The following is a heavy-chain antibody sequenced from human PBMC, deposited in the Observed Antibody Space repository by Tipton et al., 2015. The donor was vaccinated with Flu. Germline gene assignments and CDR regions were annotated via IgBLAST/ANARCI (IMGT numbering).Heavy chain of an antibody. V-gene: IGHV4-34*01. CDR3: ARAVVWSSSWYNWFDP. D-gene: IGHD6-13*01. CDR1: GGSFSGYY. CDR2: INHSGST. J-gene: IGHJ5*02. Sequence: TLSLTCAVYGGSFSGYYWSWIRQPPGKGLEWIGEINHSGSTNYNPSLKSRVTISVDTSKNQFSLKLSSVTAADTAVYYCARAVVWSSSWYNWFDPWGQGTLVTVSS.